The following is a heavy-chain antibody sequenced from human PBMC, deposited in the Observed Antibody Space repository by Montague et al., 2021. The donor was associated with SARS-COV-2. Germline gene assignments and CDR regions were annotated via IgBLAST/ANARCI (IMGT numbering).Heavy chain of an antibody. CDR1: GFIFSSYE. J-gene: IGHJ4*02. CDR3: ARGLPGLRARALFDY. D-gene: IGHD5-12*01. V-gene: IGHV3-48*03. Sequence: SLRLSRAASGFIFSSYEMNWVRQAPGKGLEWVSYISSSGSTIYYADSVKGRFTISRDNAKNSLYLQMNSLRAEDTAVYYCARGLPGLRARALFDYWGQGSLVTVSS. CDR2: ISSSGSTI.